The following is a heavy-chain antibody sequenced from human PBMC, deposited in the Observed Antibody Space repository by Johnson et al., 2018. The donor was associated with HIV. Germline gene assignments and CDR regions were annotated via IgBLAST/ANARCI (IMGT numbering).Heavy chain of an antibody. Sequence: QVQLVESGGGVVQPGRSLRLSCAASGFTFSSYGMHWVRQAPGKGLEWVAVISQDGSNEYYSDSVKGRFTISRDNSENTLYVQMNSLRVEDTAVYYCAKGLVDWNDADAFDVWGRGTMVTVSS. CDR2: ISQDGSNE. D-gene: IGHD1-1*01. CDR3: AKGLVDWNDADAFDV. CDR1: GFTFSSYG. V-gene: IGHV3-30*18. J-gene: IGHJ3*01.